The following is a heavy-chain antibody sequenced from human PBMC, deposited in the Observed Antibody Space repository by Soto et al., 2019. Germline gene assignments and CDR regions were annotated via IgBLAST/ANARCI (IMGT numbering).Heavy chain of an antibody. CDR3: ARGISVTFDY. V-gene: IGHV3-21*01. D-gene: IGHD6-19*01. J-gene: IGHJ4*02. Sequence: VQLVESGGGLVKSGGSLRLSRAASGFTFSSYNMHWVRQAPGKGLEWVSSISSSSSFKSYADSVRGRFTISRDNAKNSLYLQMNSLRAEDTVVYYCARGISVTFDYWGQGTLVTVSS. CDR1: GFTFSSYN. CDR2: ISSSSSFK.